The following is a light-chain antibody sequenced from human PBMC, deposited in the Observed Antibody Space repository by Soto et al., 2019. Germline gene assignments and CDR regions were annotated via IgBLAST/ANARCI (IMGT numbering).Light chain of an antibody. CDR1: QSINIY. CDR3: QQSYSPVRNI. V-gene: IGKV1-39*01. CDR2: VAS. J-gene: IGKJ2*01. Sequence: DIQMTQSPSSLSASVGDSVTITCRASQSINIYLSWYQQKPGKAPKLLINVASTLQGGVPSRFSGSGSGTEFTLAISSLQPEDSATYYCQQSYSPVRNIFGQGTKLEI.